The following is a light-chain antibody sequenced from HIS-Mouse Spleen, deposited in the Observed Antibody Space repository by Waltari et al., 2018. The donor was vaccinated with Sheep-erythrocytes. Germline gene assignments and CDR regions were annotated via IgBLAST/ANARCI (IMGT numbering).Light chain of an antibody. J-gene: IGLJ1*01. CDR2: DVS. Sequence: QSALTQHRSVSGPPGQSVTISCTGPSSDGLGHNSVPWYQQHPGKAPKLMIYDVSKRPSGVPDRFSGSKSGNTASLTISGLQAEDEADYYCCSYAGSYNHVFATGTKVTVL. CDR1: SSDGLGHNS. V-gene: IGLV2-11*01. CDR3: CSYAGSYNHV.